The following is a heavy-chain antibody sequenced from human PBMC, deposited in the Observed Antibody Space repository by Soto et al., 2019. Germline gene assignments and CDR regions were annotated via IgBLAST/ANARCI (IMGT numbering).Heavy chain of an antibody. Sequence: GESLKISCKGSGYSFTSYWIGWVRQMPGKGLEWMGIIYPGDSDTRYSPSFQGQVTISADKSISTAYLQWSSLKASDTAMYYCARLPLDYGDYEAGFGYYMDVWGKGTTVTVSS. V-gene: IGHV5-51*01. CDR3: ARLPLDYGDYEAGFGYYMDV. D-gene: IGHD4-17*01. J-gene: IGHJ6*03. CDR2: IYPGDSDT. CDR1: GYSFTSYW.